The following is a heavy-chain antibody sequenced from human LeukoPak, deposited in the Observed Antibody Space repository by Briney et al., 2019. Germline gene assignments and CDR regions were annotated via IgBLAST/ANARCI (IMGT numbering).Heavy chain of an antibody. CDR3: ARGEYYYGSGSYPSGDY. Sequence: SETLSLTCTVSGGSISSYYWSWIRQPAGKGLEWIGRIYTSGSTNYNPSLKSRVTMSVDTSKNQFSLKLSSVTAADTAVYYCARGEYYYGSGSYPSGDYWGQGTLVTVSS. J-gene: IGHJ4*02. D-gene: IGHD3-10*01. CDR2: IYTSGST. CDR1: GGSISSYY. V-gene: IGHV4-4*07.